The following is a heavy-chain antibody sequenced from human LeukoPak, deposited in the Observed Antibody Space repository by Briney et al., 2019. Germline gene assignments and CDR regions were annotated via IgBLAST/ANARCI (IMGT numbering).Heavy chain of an antibody. D-gene: IGHD3-22*01. Sequence: GESLKISCKGSGYSFTSYWIGWVRQMPGKGLEWMGIIYPGDSDTRYSPSFQGQVTISADKSISTAYLQWSSLKASDTAMYYCAGDSSGYYSHDAFDIWGQGTMVTVSS. CDR2: IYPGDSDT. J-gene: IGHJ3*02. CDR1: GYSFTSYW. CDR3: AGDSSGYYSHDAFDI. V-gene: IGHV5-51*01.